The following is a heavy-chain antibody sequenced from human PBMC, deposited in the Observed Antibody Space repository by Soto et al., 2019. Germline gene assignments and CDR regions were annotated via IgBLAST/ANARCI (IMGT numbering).Heavy chain of an antibody. CDR2: IYSGGST. Sequence: GGSLRLSCAASGFTVSSNYMSWVRQAPGKGLEWVSVIYSGGSTYYADSVKGRFTISRDNSKNTLYLQMNSLRAEDSAVYYCARVPDYGDYVDYWGQGTLVPVSS. J-gene: IGHJ4*02. CDR1: GFTVSSNY. D-gene: IGHD4-17*01. V-gene: IGHV3-66*01. CDR3: ARVPDYGDYVDY.